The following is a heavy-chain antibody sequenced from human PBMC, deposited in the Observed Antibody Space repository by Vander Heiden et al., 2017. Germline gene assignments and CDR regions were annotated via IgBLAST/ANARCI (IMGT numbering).Heavy chain of an antibody. CDR2: IYYSGST. D-gene: IGHD3-3*01. J-gene: IGHJ6*02. CDR1: GGSLSSRRYY. Sequence: QLQLQESGPALVKPSETLSLTCTVSGGSLSSRRYYWGWIRQPPGKGLEWIGSIYYSGSTYYNPSLKSRVTMSVDTSKKQFSLKLSSVTAADTAVYYCARHTQPYDCHNYGMDVWGQGTTVTVSS. V-gene: IGHV4-39*01. CDR3: ARHTQPYDCHNYGMDV.